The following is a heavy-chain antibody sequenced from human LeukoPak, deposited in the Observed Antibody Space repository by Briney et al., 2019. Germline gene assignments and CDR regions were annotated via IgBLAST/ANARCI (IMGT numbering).Heavy chain of an antibody. CDR1: GGSISSSNW. J-gene: IGHJ4*02. CDR2: IYHSGST. CDR3: ARAPPMWGSGSYLDY. Sequence: SGTLSLTCAVSGGSISSSNWWSWVRQPPGKGLEWIGEIYHSGSTNYNPSLKSRVTISVDKSKNQFSLKLSSVIAADTAVYYCARAPPMWGSGSYLDYWGQGTLVTVSS. V-gene: IGHV4-4*02. D-gene: IGHD3-10*01.